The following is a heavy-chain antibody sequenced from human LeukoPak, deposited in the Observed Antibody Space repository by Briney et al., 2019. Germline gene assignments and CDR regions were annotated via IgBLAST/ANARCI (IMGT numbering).Heavy chain of an antibody. D-gene: IGHD6-6*01. V-gene: IGHV4-34*01. J-gene: IGHJ4*02. CDR2: INHRGST. Sequence: SETLSLTCAVYGGSFSGYYWSWIRQPPGKGLEWIGEINHRGSTNHNPSLKSRVTISIDTSKNQFSLNLRSATAADTAVYYCEGIPTPHSSSSAGDDYWGQGTLATVSS. CDR3: EGIPTPHSSSSAGDDY. CDR1: GGSFSGYY.